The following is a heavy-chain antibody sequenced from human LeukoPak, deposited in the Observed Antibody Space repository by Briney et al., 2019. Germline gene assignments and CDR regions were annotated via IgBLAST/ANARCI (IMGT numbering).Heavy chain of an antibody. CDR3: ARAYYDFWSGYYYYYYMDV. J-gene: IGHJ6*03. Sequence: GASVKVSCKASGYTFTSYGISWVRQAPGQGLEWMGWISAYNGNTNYAQKLQGRVTMTTDTSTSTAYMELRSLRSDDTAVYYCARAYYDFWSGYYYYYYMDVRGKGTTVTVSS. D-gene: IGHD3-3*01. CDR2: ISAYNGNT. V-gene: IGHV1-18*01. CDR1: GYTFTSYG.